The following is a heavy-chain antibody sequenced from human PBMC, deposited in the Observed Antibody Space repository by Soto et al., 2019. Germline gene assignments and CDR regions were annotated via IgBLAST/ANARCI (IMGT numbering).Heavy chain of an antibody. J-gene: IGHJ6*02. CDR3: ARFFGNSSSSANYYYYGMDV. Sequence: SVKVSCNASGGTFSSYAISWVRQAPGQGLEWMGGIIPIFGTANYAQKFQGRVTITADESTSTAYMELSSLSSEDTAVYYCARFFGNSSSSANYYYYGMDVWGQGTTVTVSS. CDR1: GGTFSSYA. D-gene: IGHD6-6*01. V-gene: IGHV1-69*13. CDR2: IIPIFGTA.